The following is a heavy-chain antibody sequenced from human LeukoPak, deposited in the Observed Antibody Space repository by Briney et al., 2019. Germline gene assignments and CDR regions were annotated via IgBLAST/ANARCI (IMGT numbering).Heavy chain of an antibody. CDR1: GGSISSSSYY. D-gene: IGHD1-14*01. Sequence: SETLSLTCTVSGGSISSSSYYWGWIRQPPGKGLEWIGSIYYSGSTYYNPSLKSRVTISVDRSKNQLSLKLNSVTAADTAVYFCARDSDADHDQDAFDVWGQGTLVTVSS. CDR2: IYYSGST. V-gene: IGHV4-39*07. J-gene: IGHJ3*01. CDR3: ARDSDADHDQDAFDV.